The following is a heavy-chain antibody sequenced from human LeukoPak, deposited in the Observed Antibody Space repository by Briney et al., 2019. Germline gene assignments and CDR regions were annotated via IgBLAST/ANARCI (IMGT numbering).Heavy chain of an antibody. CDR3: ARYLPIWFGDSRNAFDI. J-gene: IGHJ3*02. CDR1: GFTFSDYY. CDR2: ISSSGSTI. Sequence: TGGSLRLSCAASGFTFSDYYMSWIRQAPGKGLEWVSYISSSGSTIYYADSVKGRFTISRDNAKNSLYLQMNSLRAEDTAVYYCARYLPIWFGDSRNAFDIWGQGTMVTVSS. V-gene: IGHV3-11*01. D-gene: IGHD3-10*01.